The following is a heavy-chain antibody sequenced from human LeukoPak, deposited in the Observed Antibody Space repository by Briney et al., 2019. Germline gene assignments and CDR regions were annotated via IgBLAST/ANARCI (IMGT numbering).Heavy chain of an antibody. CDR2: ISYDGSNK. Sequence: GRSLRLSCAASGFTFSSYGMHWVRQAPGKGLEWVAVISYDGSNKYYADSVKGRFTISRDNSKNTLYLQMNSLRAEDTAAYYCAKSDVDTTHSYWGQGTLVTVSS. CDR3: AKSDVDTTHSY. J-gene: IGHJ4*02. CDR1: GFTFSSYG. D-gene: IGHD5-18*01. V-gene: IGHV3-30*18.